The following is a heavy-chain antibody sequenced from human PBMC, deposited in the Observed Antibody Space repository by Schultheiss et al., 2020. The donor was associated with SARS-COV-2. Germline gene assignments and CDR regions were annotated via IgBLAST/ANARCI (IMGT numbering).Heavy chain of an antibody. CDR2: ISYDGSNK. J-gene: IGHJ6*02. Sequence: GGSLRLSCAASGFTFSSYGMHWVRQAPGKGLEWVAVISYDGSNKYYADSVKGRFTISRDNSKNTLYLQMNSLRAEDTAVYYCAKEGITIFGVVITYYYYGMDVWGQGTTVTVSS. CDR3: AKEGITIFGVVITYYYYGMDV. V-gene: IGHV3-30*18. D-gene: IGHD3-3*01. CDR1: GFTFSSYG.